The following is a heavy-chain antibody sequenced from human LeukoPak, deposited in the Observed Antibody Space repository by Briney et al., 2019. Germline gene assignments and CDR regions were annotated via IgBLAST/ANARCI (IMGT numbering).Heavy chain of an antibody. CDR3: SVKAAGGE. J-gene: IGHJ4*02. CDR2: IWYDGSNK. Sequence: GGTLRLSCAASGFTFSSYGMHWVRQAPGKGLEWVAVIWYDGSNKYYADSVKGRFTISRDNSKNTLYLQMNSLRAAATAVYYCSVKAAGGEWRQGTLVSVP. V-gene: IGHV3-33*01. CDR1: GFTFSSYG. D-gene: IGHD6-13*01.